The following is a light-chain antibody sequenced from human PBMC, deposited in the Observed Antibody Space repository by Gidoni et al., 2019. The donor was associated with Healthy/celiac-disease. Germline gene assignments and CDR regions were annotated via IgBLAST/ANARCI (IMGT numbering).Light chain of an antibody. V-gene: IGKV3-20*01. CDR3: QQYGSSRT. CDR2: GAS. CDR1: QSVSSSY. Sequence: EIVLTQSPGTLSWSPGERATLSCRASQSVSSSYLAWYQQKPGQAPRLLFYGASSRATGIPDRFSGSGSGTDFTLTISRLEPEDFAVYYCQQYGSSRTFGQGTKVEIK. J-gene: IGKJ1*01.